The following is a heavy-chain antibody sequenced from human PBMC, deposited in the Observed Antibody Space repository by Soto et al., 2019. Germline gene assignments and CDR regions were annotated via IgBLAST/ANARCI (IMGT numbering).Heavy chain of an antibody. CDR3: ARDSVVATHAFDI. V-gene: IGHV1-69*12. D-gene: IGHD1-26*01. J-gene: IGHJ3*02. Sequence: QVQLVQSGAEVKKPGSSVKVSCKASGGTFSSYAISWVRQAPGQGLEWMGGIIPIFATANYAQKFQGRVTITADGSTNTAYMELSTLRSEDTAVYSCARDSVVATHAFDIWGQGTRVTVSS. CDR2: IIPIFATA. CDR1: GGTFSSYA.